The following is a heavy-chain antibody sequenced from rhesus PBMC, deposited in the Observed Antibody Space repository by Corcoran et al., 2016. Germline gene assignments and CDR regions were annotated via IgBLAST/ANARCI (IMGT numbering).Heavy chain of an antibody. CDR2: IYGSGSST. D-gene: IGHD3-34*01. Sequence: QLQLQESGPGLVKPSETLSVTYAVSGGSISSSYWSWIRQAPGKGLEWIGYIYGSGSSTNYHPFLQSRVSLSVDTSKCQLSLKLSSVTTAGTAMYYCARDGGYYGLASWGQGVVVTVSS. J-gene: IGHJ6*01. CDR1: GGSISSSY. CDR3: ARDGGYYGLAS. V-gene: IGHV4-169*02.